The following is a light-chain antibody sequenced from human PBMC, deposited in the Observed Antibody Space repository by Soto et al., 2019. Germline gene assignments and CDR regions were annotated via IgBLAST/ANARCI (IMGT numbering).Light chain of an antibody. Sequence: DIQMTQSPSSQSASVGDRVTITCRASQSINKYLHWYQQKPGTAPKLLIYDASTLQGGVPSRFSGSGSGTEFTFTISSLQPEDFATYYCQQSYSTPTFGGGTKVDI. V-gene: IGKV1-39*01. CDR2: DAS. CDR1: QSINKY. J-gene: IGKJ4*01. CDR3: QQSYSTPT.